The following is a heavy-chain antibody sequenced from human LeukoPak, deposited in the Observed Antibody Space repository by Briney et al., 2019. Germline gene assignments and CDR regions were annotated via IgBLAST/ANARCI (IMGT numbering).Heavy chain of an antibody. CDR2: IKQDGSEK. CDR3: ASIGYSSSWYGDPDY. V-gene: IGHV3-7*01. Sequence: GGSLRLSCAASGFTFSSYWMSWVRQAPGKGLEWVANIKQDGSEKYYVDSVKGRFTISRDNAKNSLYLQMNSLRAEDTAVYYCASIGYSSSWYGDPDYWGQGTPVTVSS. J-gene: IGHJ4*02. CDR1: GFTFSSYW. D-gene: IGHD6-13*01.